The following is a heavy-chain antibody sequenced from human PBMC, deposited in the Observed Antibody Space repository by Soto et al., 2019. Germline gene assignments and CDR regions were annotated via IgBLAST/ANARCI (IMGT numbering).Heavy chain of an antibody. CDR1: GFTFSSYG. D-gene: IGHD3-10*01. CDR3: AREEYMVRGVQESGYFDY. Sequence: GGSLRLSCAASGFTFSSYGMHWVRQAPGKGLEWVAVIWYDGSNKYYADSVKGRFTISRDNSKNTLYLQMNSLRAEDTAVYYCAREEYMVRGVQESGYFDYWGQGTLVTVSS. J-gene: IGHJ4*02. V-gene: IGHV3-33*01. CDR2: IWYDGSNK.